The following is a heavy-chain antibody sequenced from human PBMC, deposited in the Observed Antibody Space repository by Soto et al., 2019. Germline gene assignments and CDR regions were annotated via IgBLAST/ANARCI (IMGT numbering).Heavy chain of an antibody. CDR3: AKISQAAVGTDFFNL. CDR1: GFSFSNFA. V-gene: IGHV3-23*01. J-gene: IGHJ4*02. Sequence: GGSLRLSCAGSGFSFSNFAMVWVRQAPGKGPKWVSSVSGGGSASFSSDSVRGRFIFSRDNSKNTLYLQINTLRVEDTAVYYCAKISQAAVGTDFFNLWCQGTQVTVSS. CDR2: VSGGGSAS. D-gene: IGHD6-13*01.